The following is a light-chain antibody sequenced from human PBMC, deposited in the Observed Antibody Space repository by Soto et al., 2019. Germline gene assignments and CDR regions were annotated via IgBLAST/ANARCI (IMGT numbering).Light chain of an antibody. J-gene: IGKJ1*01. CDR3: QQYNNYLTWT. V-gene: IGKV1-5*01. CDR1: QSISGW. CDR2: DAS. Sequence: DIQMTQSPSTLSASVGDRVTITCRASQSISGWLVWYQQKPGKAPKVLIYDASILASGVPSRFSGSGSGTEFTLTISSLQPDDFANYYCQQYNNYLTWTFGQGTKVEIK.